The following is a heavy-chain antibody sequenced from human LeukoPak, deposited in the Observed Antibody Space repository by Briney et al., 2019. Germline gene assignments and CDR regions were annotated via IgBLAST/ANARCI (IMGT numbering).Heavy chain of an antibody. CDR1: GYTFTGYY. J-gene: IGHJ5*02. D-gene: IGHD3-10*01. V-gene: IGHV1-2*02. CDR2: INPNSGGT. Sequence: ASVKVSCKASGYTFTGYYMHWVRQAPGQGLEWMGWINPNSGGTNYAQKFQGRVTMTRDTPISTAYMELSRLRSDDTAVYYCARDPITMVRGVIFRWFDPWGQGTLVTVSS. CDR3: ARDPITMVRGVIFRWFDP.